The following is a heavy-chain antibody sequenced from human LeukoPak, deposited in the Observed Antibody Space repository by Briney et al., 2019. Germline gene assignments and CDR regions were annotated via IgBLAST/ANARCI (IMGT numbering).Heavy chain of an antibody. J-gene: IGHJ6*02. D-gene: IGHD6-6*01. CDR1: GGSISSGGYY. CDR3: ARWALGNSSSSLYYYYYGMDV. Sequence: SQALSLTCTVSGGSISSGGYYWSWIRQHPGKGLEWIGYIYYSGSTYYNPSLKSRVTISVDTSKNQFSLKLSSVTAADTAVYYCARWALGNSSSSLYYYYYGMDVWGQGTTVTVS. CDR2: IYYSGST. V-gene: IGHV4-31*03.